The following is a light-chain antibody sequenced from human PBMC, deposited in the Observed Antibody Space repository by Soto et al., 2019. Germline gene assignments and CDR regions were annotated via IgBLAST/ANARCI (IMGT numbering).Light chain of an antibody. V-gene: IGKV3-11*01. Sequence: EIVLTQSPATLSLSPGERATLSCRASQSVSSYLAWYQQKPGQAPRLLIYDTSNRAAGIPARFSGSGSGTDFTLTISSLEPDDFAVYYCQQRSSGPFFGGGTKVEIK. CDR1: QSVSSY. CDR2: DTS. CDR3: QQRSSGPF. J-gene: IGKJ4*01.